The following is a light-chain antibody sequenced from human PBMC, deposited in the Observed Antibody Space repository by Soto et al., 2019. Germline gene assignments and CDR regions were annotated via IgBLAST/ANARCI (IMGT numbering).Light chain of an antibody. CDR3: QQYDSSPRT. J-gene: IGKJ1*01. V-gene: IGKV3-20*01. CDR2: GAY. CDR1: QSFTSRS. Sequence: EIVLTQSPGTLSLSPGERATLSCRASQSFTSRSLAWYQQKPGLAPRLLISGAYNRAAGIQDRFSGSGSGTDFTLTIRRLEPEDFAVYYCQQYDSSPRTFGQGTKVDI.